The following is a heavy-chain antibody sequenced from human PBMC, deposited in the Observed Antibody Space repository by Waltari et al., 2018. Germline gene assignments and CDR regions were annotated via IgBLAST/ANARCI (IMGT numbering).Heavy chain of an antibody. D-gene: IGHD1-1*01. J-gene: IGHJ4*02. CDR3: SGGEVTGTDF. Sequence: EVQVVESGGGLVQPGGSLNLSCATHGLSFSGSTIHWGRQTSGRGLEWVGRIRRQPFNYATAYSEAVKGRVTISRDDSKNTAYLQMNNLMTEDTAVYYCSGGEVTGTDFWGQGTLVTVSS. V-gene: IGHV3-73*01. CDR1: GLSFSGST. CDR2: IRRQPFNYAT.